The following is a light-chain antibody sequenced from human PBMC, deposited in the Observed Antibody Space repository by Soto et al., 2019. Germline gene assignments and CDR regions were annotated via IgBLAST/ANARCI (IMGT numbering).Light chain of an antibody. V-gene: IGKV1-12*01. Sequence: GDRVTMTCRASQSISSWLAWYQQKPGKAPKLLIYAASSLQSGVPSSFSGSGSGTDFTLAISSLQPEDSATYYCLQDINYPWTFGQGTKV. CDR2: AAS. CDR3: LQDINYPWT. J-gene: IGKJ1*01. CDR1: QSISSW.